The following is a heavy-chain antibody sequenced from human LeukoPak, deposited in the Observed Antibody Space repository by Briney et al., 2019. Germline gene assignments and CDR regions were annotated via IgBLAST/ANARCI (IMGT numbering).Heavy chain of an antibody. J-gene: IGHJ4*02. D-gene: IGHD6-13*01. CDR2: ISGSGGST. Sequence: GGSLRLSCAASGFTFSSYAMRWVRQAPGKGLEWVSAISGSGGSTYYADSVKGRFTISRDNSKDTLYLQMNSLRAEDTAVYYCARRNIAAAALDYWGQGTLVTVSS. CDR3: ARRNIAAAALDY. CDR1: GFTFSSYA. V-gene: IGHV3-23*01.